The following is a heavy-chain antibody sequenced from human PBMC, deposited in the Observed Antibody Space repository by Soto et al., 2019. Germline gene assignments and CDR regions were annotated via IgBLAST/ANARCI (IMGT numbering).Heavy chain of an antibody. Sequence: SETLSLTCAVSGEYISNGYYWAWIRQPPGKWLEWIGNIFHSGTTNHNPSIKSRVTIAVDTSKNQFSLKLSSVTAADTAVYYCARVRYYGSGSYFDYWGQGTLVTVS. CDR1: GEYISNGYY. CDR3: ARVRYYGSGSYFDY. J-gene: IGHJ4*02. CDR2: IFHSGTT. D-gene: IGHD3-10*01. V-gene: IGHV4-38-2*01.